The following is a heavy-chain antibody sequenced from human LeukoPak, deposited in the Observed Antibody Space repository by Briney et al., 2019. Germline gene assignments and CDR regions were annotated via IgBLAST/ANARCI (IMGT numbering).Heavy chain of an antibody. CDR2: IKQDGSEK. CDR3: AKNPYYYYYGMDV. Sequence: PGGSLRLSCAASGFTFSSYWMSWVRQAPGKGLEWVANIKQDGSEKYYVDSVKGRFTISRDNAKNSLYLQMNSLRAEDTAVYYCAKNPYYYYYGMDVWGQGTTVTVSS. J-gene: IGHJ6*02. V-gene: IGHV3-7*01. CDR1: GFTFSSYW.